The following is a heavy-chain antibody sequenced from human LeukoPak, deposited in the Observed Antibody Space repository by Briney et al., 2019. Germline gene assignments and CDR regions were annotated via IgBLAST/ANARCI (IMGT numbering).Heavy chain of an antibody. CDR1: GEPVSSGGYS. D-gene: IGHD3-10*01. CDR2: INHSGST. J-gene: IGHJ4*02. V-gene: IGHV4-34*01. CDR3: ARVGERGLVY. Sequence: SETLSLTCTVSGEPVSSGGYSWIWIRQHPGKGLEWIGEINHSGSTNYNPSLKSRVTISVDTSKNQFSLKLSSVTAADTAVYYCARVGERGLVYWGQGTLVTVSS.